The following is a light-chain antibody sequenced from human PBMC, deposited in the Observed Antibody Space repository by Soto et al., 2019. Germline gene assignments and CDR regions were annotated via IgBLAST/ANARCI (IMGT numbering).Light chain of an antibody. CDR3: QQYDNSPRT. Sequence: IQMTQSPSTLSASVGDRVTITCRASQSISSWLAWYQQKLGRAPRLRIYDASSLESGVPSRFSGRGSGTECTLTSISLKPEDFAVDYCQQYDNSPRTFGQGTRLEIK. J-gene: IGKJ5*01. CDR2: DAS. V-gene: IGKV1-5*01. CDR1: QSISSW.